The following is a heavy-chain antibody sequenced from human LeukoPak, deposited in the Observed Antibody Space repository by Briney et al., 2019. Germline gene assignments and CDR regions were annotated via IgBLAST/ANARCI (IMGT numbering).Heavy chain of an antibody. J-gene: IGHJ5*02. V-gene: IGHV1-45*02. Sequence: ASVKVSCKASGYTFTYRYLHWVRRAPGQALEWMGWITPFNGNTNYAQKFQDRVTITRDRSMSTAYMELSSLRSEDTAMYYCATAPADWFDPWGQGTLVTVSS. CDR2: ITPFNGNT. CDR3: ATAPADWFDP. CDR1: GYTFTYRY.